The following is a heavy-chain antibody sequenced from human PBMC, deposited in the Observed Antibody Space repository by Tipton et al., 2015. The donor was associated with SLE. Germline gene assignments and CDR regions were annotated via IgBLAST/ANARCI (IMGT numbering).Heavy chain of an antibody. CDR1: GFTFSSYS. CDR2: ISAGGITT. D-gene: IGHD3-10*01. V-gene: IGHV3-48*01. J-gene: IGHJ3*02. Sequence: SLRLSCAVSGFTFSSYSMNWVRQAPGKGLEWVSYISAGGITTHYADSVKGRFTISRDDSKSIAYLQMNSLKTEDTAVYYCTRFMVRVDAFDIWGQGTMVTVSS. CDR3: TRFMVRVDAFDI.